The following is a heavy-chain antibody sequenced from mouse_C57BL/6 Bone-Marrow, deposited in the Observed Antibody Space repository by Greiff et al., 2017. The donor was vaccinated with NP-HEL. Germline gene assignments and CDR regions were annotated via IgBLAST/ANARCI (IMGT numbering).Heavy chain of an antibody. CDR2: IDPENGDT. CDR1: GFNIKDDY. D-gene: IGHD2-5*01. CDR3: TGYSNYSDY. Sequence: EVQLVESGAELVRPGASVKLSCTASGFNIKDDYMHWVKQRPEQGLEWIGWIDPENGDTEYASKFQGKATITADTSSNTAYLQLSSLTSEDTAVYYCTGYSNYSDYWGQGTTLTVSS. V-gene: IGHV14-4*01. J-gene: IGHJ2*01.